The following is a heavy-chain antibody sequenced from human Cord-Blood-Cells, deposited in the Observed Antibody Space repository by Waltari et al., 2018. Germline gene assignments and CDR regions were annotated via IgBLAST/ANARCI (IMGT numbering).Heavy chain of an antibody. D-gene: IGHD3-3*01. V-gene: IGHV1-69*01. J-gene: IGHJ3*02. CDR3: ARSMAEDFWSGYYKGAFDI. CDR1: GGTFSSYA. CDR2: IIPIFGTA. Sequence: QVQLVQSGAEVKKPGSSVKVSCKASGGTFSSYAISWVRQAPGPGLEWMGGIIPIFGTANYAQKFQGRVTITADESTSTAYMELSSLRSEDTAVYYCARSMAEDFWSGYYKGAFDIWGQGTMVTVSS.